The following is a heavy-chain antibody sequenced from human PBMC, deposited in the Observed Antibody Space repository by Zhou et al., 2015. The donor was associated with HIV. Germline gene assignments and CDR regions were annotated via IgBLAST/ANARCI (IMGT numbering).Heavy chain of an antibody. D-gene: IGHD5-12*01. CDR1: GGTFSSYA. J-gene: IGHJ6*02. CDR3: ARDEWLRSSSYYYYGMDV. Sequence: QVQLVQSGAEVKKPGSSVKVSCKASGGTFSSYAISWVRQAPGQGLEWMGGIIPIFGTANYAQKFQGRVTITADESTSTAYMELSSLRSEDTAVYYCARDEWLRSSSYYYYGMDVWGQGTTVTVSS. CDR2: IIPIFGTA. V-gene: IGHV1-69*01.